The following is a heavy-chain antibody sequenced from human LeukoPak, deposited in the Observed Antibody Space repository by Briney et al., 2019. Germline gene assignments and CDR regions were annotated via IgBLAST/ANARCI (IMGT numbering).Heavy chain of an antibody. J-gene: IGHJ3*02. Sequence: GGSLRLSCAASGVTFSLYGMSWVRQAPGKGLEWVSALSGSGGTTYYADFMKGRFTISRDNTKNTLYLQKNSLRAEDTAVYYCARGVAYTITFGGARTFDIWGQGTMVTVSS. D-gene: IGHD3-16*01. CDR2: LSGSGGTT. CDR1: GVTFSLYG. V-gene: IGHV3-23*01. CDR3: ARGVAYTITFGGARTFDI.